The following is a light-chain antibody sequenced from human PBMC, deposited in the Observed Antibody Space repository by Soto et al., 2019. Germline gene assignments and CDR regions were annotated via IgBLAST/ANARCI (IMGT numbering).Light chain of an antibody. CDR1: SSDVDDYRY. J-gene: IGLJ1*01. V-gene: IGLV2-11*01. CDR3: CSYVTTPEI. Sequence: SALAEPRSVSGSPGQSLTISCTGTSSDVDDYRYVSWYQQYPGKAPKLVIYDGTKRPSGVPDRFSGSNSGNTASLTISGLQAEDEADYYCCSYVTTPEISGTGTKVTVL. CDR2: DGT.